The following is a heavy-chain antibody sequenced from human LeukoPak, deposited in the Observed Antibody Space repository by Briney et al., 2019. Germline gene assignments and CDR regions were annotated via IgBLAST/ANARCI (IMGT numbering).Heavy chain of an antibody. V-gene: IGHV3-74*03. J-gene: IGHJ3*02. D-gene: IGHD2/OR15-2a*01. CDR2: INGDGSST. Sequence: GGSLRLSCAASGFTFSSYWMHWVRQAPGKGLVWVSRINGDGSSTTYADSVKGRFTISRDNAKNTLYLQMNSLRAEDTAVYYCTRDHLYSITGSDIWGQGTLVTVSS. CDR3: TRDHLYSITGSDI. CDR1: GFTFSSYW.